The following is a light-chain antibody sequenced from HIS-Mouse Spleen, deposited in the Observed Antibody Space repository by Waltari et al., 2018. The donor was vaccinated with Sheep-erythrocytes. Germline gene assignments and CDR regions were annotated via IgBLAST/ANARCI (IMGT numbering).Light chain of an antibody. CDR1: SSDVGSYNL. CDR2: EGS. CDR3: CSYAGSSTVV. J-gene: IGLJ2*01. V-gene: IGLV2-23*01. Sequence: QSALTQPASVSWSPGQSITISCTGTSSDVGSYNLVSWYQQHPGKAPKLMIYEGSKRPSGGSNRFSGSKSGNTASLTISGLQAEDEADYYCCSYAGSSTVVFGGGTKLTVL.